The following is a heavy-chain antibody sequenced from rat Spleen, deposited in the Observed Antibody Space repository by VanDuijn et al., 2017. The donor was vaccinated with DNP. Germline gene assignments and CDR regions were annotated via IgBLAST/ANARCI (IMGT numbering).Heavy chain of an antibody. Sequence: EVQLVESGGGLVQPGRSMKLSCAASGFTFSNYGMHWIRQAPTKGLEWVASISPSGGSTYYRDSVKGRFTISRDNAKSSLYLQMNSLKSEDTATYYCARSRLPGYYPFACWGQGTLVTVSS. CDR3: ARSRLPGYYPFAC. V-gene: IGHV5-19*01. D-gene: IGHD1-4*01. CDR2: ISPSGGST. CDR1: GFTFSNYG. J-gene: IGHJ3*01.